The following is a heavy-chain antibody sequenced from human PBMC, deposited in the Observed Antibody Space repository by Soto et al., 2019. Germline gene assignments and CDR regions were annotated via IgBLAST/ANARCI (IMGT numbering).Heavy chain of an antibody. J-gene: IGHJ4*02. CDR2: ISAGNGNT. CDR1: GYTFTSYA. V-gene: IGHV1-3*01. CDR3: ARWVAARPDRLDY. Sequence: GASVKVSCKASGYTFTSYAMHWVRQAPGQRLEWMGWISAGNGNTNYAQKLQGRVTMTTDTSASTAYMELRSLRSDDTAVYYCARWVAARPDRLDYWGQGTLVTVSS. D-gene: IGHD6-6*01.